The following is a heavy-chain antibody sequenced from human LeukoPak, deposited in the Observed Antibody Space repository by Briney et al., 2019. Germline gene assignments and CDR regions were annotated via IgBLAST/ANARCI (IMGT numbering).Heavy chain of an antibody. V-gene: IGHV3-30*02. CDR3: ARDPSVFCRSPICYGYFDY. D-gene: IGHD2-2*01. J-gene: IGHJ4*02. CDR2: IHYDGSDK. CDR1: GFTFSSYG. Sequence: GGSLRLSCAASGFTFSSYGMHWVRQAPGKGLEWVAFIHYDGSDKYYADSVKGRFTISRDNSKNMLFLQINSLRAEDTAVYSCARDPSVFCRSPICYGYFDYWGQGTLVTVSS.